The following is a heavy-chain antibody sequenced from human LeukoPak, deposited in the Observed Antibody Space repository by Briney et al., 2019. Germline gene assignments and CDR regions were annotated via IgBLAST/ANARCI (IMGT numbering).Heavy chain of an antibody. Sequence: PGGSLRLSCTASGFTVSSNYMSWVRQAPGKGLEWVSVIYSGGSTYYADSVKGRFTISRHNSKNTLYLQMNSLRAEDTAVYYCAKAGSSGWYGRGFGYWGQGTLVTVSS. V-gene: IGHV3-53*01. CDR2: IYSGGST. CDR3: AKAGSSGWYGRGFGY. J-gene: IGHJ4*02. D-gene: IGHD6-19*01. CDR1: GFTVSSNY.